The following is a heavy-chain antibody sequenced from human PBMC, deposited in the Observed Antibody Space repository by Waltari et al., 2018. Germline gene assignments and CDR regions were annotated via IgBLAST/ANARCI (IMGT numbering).Heavy chain of an antibody. CDR3: AKDPGGYYGSGIA. Sequence: QVQLVESGGGVVQPGGSLGLPCAASGFTFSSSCRHWVRQAPGKGLEWVAFIRYDGSNKYYADSVKGRFTISRDNSKNTLYLQMNSLRAEDTAVYYCAKDPGGYYGSGIAWGQGTLVTVSS. D-gene: IGHD3-10*01. CDR1: GFTFSSSC. J-gene: IGHJ4*02. CDR2: IRYDGSNK. V-gene: IGHV3-30*02.